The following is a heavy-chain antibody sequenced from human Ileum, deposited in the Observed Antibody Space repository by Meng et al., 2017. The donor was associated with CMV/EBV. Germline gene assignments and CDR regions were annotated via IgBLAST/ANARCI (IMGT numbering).Heavy chain of an antibody. Sequence: VQLQGPGPGLVKLSETLSLTCTVSGGSISGYYWSWIRQPATKGLEWIGRVYSSGSTDYNPSLQSRVTMSVDTSKNQFSLKLSSVTAADTAVYYCARGSSSWAFDYWGQGTLVTVSS. D-gene: IGHD2-2*01. CDR3: ARGSSSWAFDY. J-gene: IGHJ4*02. CDR1: GGSISGYY. V-gene: IGHV4-4*07. CDR2: VYSSGST.